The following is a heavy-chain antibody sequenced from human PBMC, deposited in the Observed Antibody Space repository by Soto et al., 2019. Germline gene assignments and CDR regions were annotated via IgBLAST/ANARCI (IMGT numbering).Heavy chain of an antibody. J-gene: IGHJ4*02. CDR3: ARDQVGASSFDY. Sequence: QVQLVQSGAELRKPGSAVKLSCKASGGTFSNSPISWVRQIPGQGPEWMGRIIPSPARTIYSRKFRGRVPLPADKSTQTVYMTLSSLTTEDSGVYYCARDQVGASSFDYWGQGTRVTVSS. V-gene: IGHV1-69*08. CDR2: IIPSPART. D-gene: IGHD1-26*01. CDR1: GGTFSNSP.